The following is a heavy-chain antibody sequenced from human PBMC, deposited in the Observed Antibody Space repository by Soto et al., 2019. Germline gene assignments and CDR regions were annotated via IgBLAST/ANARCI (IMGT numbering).Heavy chain of an antibody. CDR2: ISGSGGST. CDR3: ARINSYYYDSTVYYDD. V-gene: IGHV3-23*01. Sequence: GGSLRLSCAASGFTFSSYAMSWVRQAPGKGLEWVSAISGSGGSTYYADSVKGRFTISRDNSKNTLYLQMNSLRAEDTAVYFCARINSYYYDSTVYYDDWGQGTLVTVSS. J-gene: IGHJ4*02. CDR1: GFTFSSYA. D-gene: IGHD3-22*01.